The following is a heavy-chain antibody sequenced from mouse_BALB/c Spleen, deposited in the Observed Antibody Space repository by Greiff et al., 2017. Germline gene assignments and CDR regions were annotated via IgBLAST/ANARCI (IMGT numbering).Heavy chain of an antibody. CDR1: GFTFTDYY. Sequence: VQLKESGGGLVQPGGFLRLSCAPSGFTFTDYYMSWVRQPPGQALEWLGFIRNKANGYTTEYSASVKGRFTISRDNSQSILYLQMNTLRAEDSATYYCARDDYYGSSYNYWGQGTTLTVSS. V-gene: IGHV7-3*02. CDR3: ARDDYYGSSYNY. D-gene: IGHD1-1*01. J-gene: IGHJ2*01. CDR2: IRNKANGYTT.